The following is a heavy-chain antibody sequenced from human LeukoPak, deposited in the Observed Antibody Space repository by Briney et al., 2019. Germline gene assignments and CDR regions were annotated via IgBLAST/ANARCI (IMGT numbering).Heavy chain of an antibody. CDR3: ARMFYYDSSGYYGY. V-gene: IGHV1-2*02. J-gene: IGHJ4*02. D-gene: IGHD3-22*01. Sequence: ASVKVSCKASGYAFTGYYMHWVRQAPGQGLEWMGWINPNSGGTNYAQKFQGRVTMTRDTSISTAYMELSRLRSDDTAVYYCARMFYYDSSGYYGYWGQGTLVTVSS. CDR2: INPNSGGT. CDR1: GYAFTGYY.